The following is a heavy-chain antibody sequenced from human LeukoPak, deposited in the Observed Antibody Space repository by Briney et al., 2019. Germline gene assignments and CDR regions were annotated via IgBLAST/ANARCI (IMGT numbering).Heavy chain of an antibody. CDR3: ARLPYGSGSYFDY. D-gene: IGHD3-10*01. V-gene: IGHV4-39*01. Sequence: SQTLSLTCTVSGGSINSGVYYWGWIRQPPGKGLQWIGSIYYSGSTYYNPSLKSRVTISVDTSKNQFSLNLNSVTAADTAVYYCARLPYGSGSYFDYWGQGTLVTVSS. J-gene: IGHJ4*02. CDR2: IYYSGST. CDR1: GGSINSGVYY.